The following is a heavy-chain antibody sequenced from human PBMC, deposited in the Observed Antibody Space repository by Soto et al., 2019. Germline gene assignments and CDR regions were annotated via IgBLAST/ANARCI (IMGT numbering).Heavy chain of an antibody. CDR2: TSYGGANK. CDR3: ARGPRSCSSTTCYTVDF. D-gene: IGHD2-2*02. CDR1: GFTFSSHA. J-gene: IGHJ4*02. Sequence: QVRLVESGGGVVQPGRSLRLSCAVSGFTFSSHAMHWVRQAPGRGLEWVAVTSYGGANKYYIDSVKGRFTISRDNSKNTLFLQMDSLRPEDTALYYCARGPRSCSSTTCYTVDFWGRGTRVTVSS. V-gene: IGHV3-30*03.